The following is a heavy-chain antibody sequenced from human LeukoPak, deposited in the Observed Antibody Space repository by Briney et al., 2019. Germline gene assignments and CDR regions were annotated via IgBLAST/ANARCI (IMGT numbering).Heavy chain of an antibody. CDR3: AGVDAAMPDAFDI. V-gene: IGHV3-23*01. CDR2: ISGSGGST. D-gene: IGHD5-18*01. CDR1: GGSISSSN. Sequence: ETLSLTCAVSGGSISSSNWWSWVRQPPGKGLEWVSAISGSGGSTYYADSVKGRFTISRDNSKNTLYLQMNSLRADDTAVYYCAGVDAAMPDAFDIWGQGTTVTVSS. J-gene: IGHJ3*02.